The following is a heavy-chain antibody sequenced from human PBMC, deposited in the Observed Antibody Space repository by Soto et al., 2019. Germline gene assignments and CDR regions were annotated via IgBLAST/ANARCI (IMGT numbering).Heavy chain of an antibody. CDR2: TIPVFNTA. Sequence: QVQLEQSGAEVKKPGSPVKVSCKASGGSLSDHGVAWLRQAPGQGLEWMGGTIPVFNTAKYAQKFQGRVTVTADKSTNIAYMELSSLRSEDTAFYFCARGVYGSGNYYTGLSALDIWGQGTMVIVSS. J-gene: IGHJ3*02. CDR1: GGSLSDHG. D-gene: IGHD3-10*01. CDR3: ARGVYGSGNYYTGLSALDI. V-gene: IGHV1-69*06.